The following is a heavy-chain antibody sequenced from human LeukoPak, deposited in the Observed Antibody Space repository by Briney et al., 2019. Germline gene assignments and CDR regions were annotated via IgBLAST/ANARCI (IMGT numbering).Heavy chain of an antibody. CDR3: ARFTTVVPAFWYFDL. V-gene: IGHV4-59*08. CDR2: IFYSGTT. CDR1: GASISNYY. J-gene: IGHJ2*01. D-gene: IGHD4-23*01. Sequence: SETLSPTCTVSGASISNYYWSWIRQPPGKGLEWIGYIFYSGTTNYNPSLKSRVTVSLDTSKNQFSLQLRSVTAADTAVYYCARFTTVVPAFWYFDLWGRGTLVTVSS.